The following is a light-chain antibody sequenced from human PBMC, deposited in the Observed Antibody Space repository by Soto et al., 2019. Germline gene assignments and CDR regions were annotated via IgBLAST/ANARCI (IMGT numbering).Light chain of an antibody. CDR2: GAS. V-gene: IGKV3-20*01. Sequence: EIVLTQSPGTLSLSPGERVTLSCRASQSFTSNYLAWYQQKPGQPPRILIYGASNRATGIPDRFSGSGSGTDFTLTISRLEPEDFAVYYCQQYGSSPLITFGGGSKVEIK. J-gene: IGKJ4*01. CDR3: QQYGSSPLIT. CDR1: QSFTSNY.